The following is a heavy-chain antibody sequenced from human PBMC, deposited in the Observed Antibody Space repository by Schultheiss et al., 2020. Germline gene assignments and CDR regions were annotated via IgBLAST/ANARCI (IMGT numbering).Heavy chain of an antibody. D-gene: IGHD3-10*01. CDR2: INHSGST. CDR1: GGSFSGYY. Sequence: SQTLSLTCAVYGGSFSGYYWSWIRQPPGKGLEWIGEINHSGSTNYNPSLKSRVTISVDTSKNQFSLKLSSVTAADTAVYYCARGWRVVRGVTTKNWFDPWGPGTLVTVAS. V-gene: IGHV4-34*01. CDR3: ARGWRVVRGVTTKNWFDP. J-gene: IGHJ5*02.